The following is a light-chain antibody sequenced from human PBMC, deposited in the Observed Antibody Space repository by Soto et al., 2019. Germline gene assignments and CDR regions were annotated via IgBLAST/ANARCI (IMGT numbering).Light chain of an antibody. V-gene: IGKV2-28*01. J-gene: IGKJ4*01. CDR1: QSLLYSNGYNY. Sequence: DIVMTQSPFSLPVTPGEPASISCRSSQSLLYSNGYNYLDWFLQKPGQSPQLLIYLGSNRASGVPDRFSANGPCTDFTLNISRVEAADVGVYYCMQALETPLTFGGGTKVDIK. CDR2: LGS. CDR3: MQALETPLT.